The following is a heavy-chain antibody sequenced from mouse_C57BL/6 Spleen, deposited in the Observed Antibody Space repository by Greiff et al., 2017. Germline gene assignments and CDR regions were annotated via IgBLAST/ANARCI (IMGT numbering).Heavy chain of an antibody. CDR2: IDPENGDT. CDR1: GFNIKDDY. CDR3: TTYTTVVVDY. D-gene: IGHD1-1*01. J-gene: IGHJ2*01. Sequence: EVKLMESGAELVRPGASVKLSCTASGFNIKDDYMHWVKQRPEQGLEWIGWIDPENGDTEYASKFQGKATITADTSSNTAYLQLSSLTSEDTAVYYCTTYTTVVVDYWGQGTTLTVSS. V-gene: IGHV14-4*01.